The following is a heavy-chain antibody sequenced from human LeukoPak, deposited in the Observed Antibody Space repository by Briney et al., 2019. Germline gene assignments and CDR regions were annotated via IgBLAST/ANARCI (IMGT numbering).Heavy chain of an antibody. CDR1: GGSVSSGSYY. D-gene: IGHD3-22*01. Sequence: SETLSLTCTVSGGSVSSGSYYWSWIRQPPGTGLEWIGYISYSGSTNYNPSLKSRVTISVDTSKNQSSLKLSSVTAADTAVYYCAREKAYDSSGYLWGQGTLVTVSS. J-gene: IGHJ4*02. CDR3: AREKAYDSSGYL. V-gene: IGHV4-61*01. CDR2: ISYSGST.